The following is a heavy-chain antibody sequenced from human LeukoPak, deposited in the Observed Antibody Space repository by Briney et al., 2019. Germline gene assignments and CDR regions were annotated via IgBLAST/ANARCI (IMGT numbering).Heavy chain of an antibody. CDR1: GYTFTGYY. J-gene: IGHJ4*02. D-gene: IGHD5-12*01. CDR2: INPNSGGT. V-gene: IGHV1-2*02. CDR3: ALAIGDIVATVDY. Sequence: ASVKVSCKASGYTFTGYYMHWVRQAPGQGFEWMGWINPNSGGTNYAQKFQGRVTMTRDTSISTAYMELSRLRSDDTAVYYCALAIGDIVATVDYWGQGTLVTVSS.